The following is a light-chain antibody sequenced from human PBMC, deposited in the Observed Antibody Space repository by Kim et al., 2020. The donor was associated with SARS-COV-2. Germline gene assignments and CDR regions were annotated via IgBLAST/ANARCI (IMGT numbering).Light chain of an antibody. J-gene: IGKJ2*01. Sequence: SPGERANLSCRASQSVTSNYLVWYQQKPDQTPRLLIYDASRRATGIPDRFSGSGSGTDFTLTISRLEPEDFAVYYCQQYGSSPPFTFGQGTKLEI. CDR2: DAS. CDR3: QQYGSSPPFT. V-gene: IGKV3-20*01. CDR1: QSVTSNY.